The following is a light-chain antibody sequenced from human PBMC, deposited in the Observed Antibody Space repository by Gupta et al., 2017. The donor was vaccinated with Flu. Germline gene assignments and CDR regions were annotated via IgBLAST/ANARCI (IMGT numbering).Light chain of an antibody. J-gene: IGKJ3*01. CDR3: QQYYSTPLT. CDR1: QSVLYISNNKNY. V-gene: IGKV4-1*01. CDR2: WAS. Sequence: DIVMTQSPDSLAVSLGERATINCKSSQSVLYISNNKNYLAWYQQKPGQPPKLLIYWASTRESGVPDRFSGSGSGTDFTLTISSLQAEDVAVYYCQQYYSTPLTFGPGTKVDIK.